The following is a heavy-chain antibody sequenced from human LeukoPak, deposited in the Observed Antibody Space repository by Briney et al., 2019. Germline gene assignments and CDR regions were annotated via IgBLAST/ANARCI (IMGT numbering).Heavy chain of an antibody. V-gene: IGHV1-24*01. J-gene: IGHJ4*02. CDR2: FDPEDGET. D-gene: IGHD4-17*01. CDR1: GYTLTELS. Sequence: ASVKVSCKVSGYTLTELSMHWVRQAPGKGLEWMGGFDPEDGETIYAQKFQGRVTMTEDTSTDTAYMELSSLRSEDTAVYYCAKPHDYGDYPFYFDYWGQGTLVTVSS. CDR3: AKPHDYGDYPFYFDY.